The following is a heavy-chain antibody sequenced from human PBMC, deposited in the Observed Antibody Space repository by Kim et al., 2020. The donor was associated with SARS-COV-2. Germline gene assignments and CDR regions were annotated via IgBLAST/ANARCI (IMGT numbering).Heavy chain of an antibody. D-gene: IGHD2-15*01. V-gene: IGHV3-30*03. CDR3: AGLPRVVVAATLDY. J-gene: IGHJ4*02. CDR2: ISYDGSNK. CDR1: GFTFSSYG. Sequence: GGSLRLSCAASGFTFSSYGMHWVRQAPGKGLEWVAVISYDGSNKYYADSVKGRFTISRDNSKNTLYLQMNSLRAEDTAVYYCAGLPRVVVAATLDYWGQG.